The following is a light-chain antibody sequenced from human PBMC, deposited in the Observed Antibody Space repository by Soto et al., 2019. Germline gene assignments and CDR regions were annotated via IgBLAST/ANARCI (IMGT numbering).Light chain of an antibody. CDR2: RAS. CDR1: QSISSW. CDR3: QQYNSYFIA. Sequence: DIQMTQSPSTLSASVGDRVNITCRASQSISSWLAWYQQKPGKAPKLLIYRASDLQSGVPSRFSGSGSGTEFNLTISSLQTDAIATYFCQQYNSYFIAFGPGTKVDVK. J-gene: IGKJ3*01. V-gene: IGKV1-5*03.